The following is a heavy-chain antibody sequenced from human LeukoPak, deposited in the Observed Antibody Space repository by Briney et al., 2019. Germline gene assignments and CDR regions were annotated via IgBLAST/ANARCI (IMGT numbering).Heavy chain of an antibody. D-gene: IGHD2-15*01. CDR3: ARDGGFCSGGFCYRLFDP. Sequence: GGSLRFSCAASGFTFSSHNMVWVRQPPGKGLEWISYISDSSITMYYADSVKGRFTISRDNAKNSLYLQMNSLRAEDTAVYYCARDGGFCSGGFCYRLFDPWGQGTLVTVSS. J-gene: IGHJ5*02. CDR2: ISDSSITM. CDR1: GFTFSSHN. V-gene: IGHV3-48*04.